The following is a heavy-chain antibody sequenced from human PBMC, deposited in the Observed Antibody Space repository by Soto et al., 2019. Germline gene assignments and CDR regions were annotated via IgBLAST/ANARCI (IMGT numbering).Heavy chain of an antibody. J-gene: IGHJ4*02. D-gene: IGHD3-9*01. CDR2: ISGSGGST. CDR1: GFTFSSYA. CDR3: AKGTSDYDILTGSLGY. Sequence: GGSLRLSCAASGFTFSSYAMSWVRQAPGKGLEWVSAISGSGGSTYYADSVKGRFTISRDNSKNTLYLQMNSLRAEDTAVYYCAKGTSDYDILTGSLGYWGQGTLVTVSS. V-gene: IGHV3-23*01.